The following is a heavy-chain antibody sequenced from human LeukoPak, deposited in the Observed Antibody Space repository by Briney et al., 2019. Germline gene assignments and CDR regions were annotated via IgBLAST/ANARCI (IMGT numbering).Heavy chain of an antibody. Sequence: GASVKVSCKASGYTFTSYAMHWVRQAPGQRLEWMGWINAGNGNTKYSQKFQGRVTITRDTSASTAYMELSSLRSEDTAVYYCARDLVGAKNYYYYGMDAWGKGTTVTVSS. CDR3: ARDLVGAKNYYYYGMDA. V-gene: IGHV1-3*01. J-gene: IGHJ6*04. D-gene: IGHD1-26*01. CDR2: INAGNGNT. CDR1: GYTFTSYA.